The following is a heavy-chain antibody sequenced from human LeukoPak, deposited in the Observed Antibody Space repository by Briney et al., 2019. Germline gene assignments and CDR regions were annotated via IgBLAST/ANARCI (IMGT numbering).Heavy chain of an antibody. J-gene: IGHJ5*02. CDR2: IYTSGST. D-gene: IGHD2-15*01. CDR1: GGSISSGSYY. Sequence: SETLSLTCTVSGGSISSGSYYWSWIRQPARKGLEWIGRIYTSGSTNYNPSLKSRVTISVDTSKNQFSLKLSSVTAADTAVYYCARDRDIVVVVAATPKRYNWFDPWGQGTLVTVSS. V-gene: IGHV4-61*02. CDR3: ARDRDIVVVVAATPKRYNWFDP.